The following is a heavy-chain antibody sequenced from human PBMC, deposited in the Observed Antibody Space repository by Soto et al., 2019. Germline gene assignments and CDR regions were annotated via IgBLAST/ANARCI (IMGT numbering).Heavy chain of an antibody. CDR2: IYPGDSDT. D-gene: IGHD5-18*01. J-gene: IGHJ3*02. CDR1: GYSFTNYW. CDR3: ARPDTAMAPVHHAFDI. Sequence: PGESLKISCKGSGYSFTNYWIGWVRQMPGKGLEWMGIIYPGDSDTRYSPSFQGQVTISADKSISTAYLQWSSLKASDTAMYYCARPDTAMAPVHHAFDIWGQGTMVTVSS. V-gene: IGHV5-51*01.